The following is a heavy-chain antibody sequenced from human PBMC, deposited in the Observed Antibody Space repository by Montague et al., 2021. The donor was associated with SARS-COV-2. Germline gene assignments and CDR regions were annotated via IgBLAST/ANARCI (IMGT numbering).Heavy chain of an antibody. CDR1: GDSMRSSY. V-gene: IGHV4-59*13. CDR3: ARSVVGGTYRHPRWFDP. D-gene: IGHD3-16*02. Sequence: SETLSLTCTVSGDSMRSSYWNWIRQPPGKGLEYIGYTYYSGVANYNPSLRSRVTTSLDTSKNQFSLNLRSVTAADTAVYYCARSVVGGTYRHPRWFDPWGQGTQVTVFS. CDR2: TYYSGVA. J-gene: IGHJ5*02.